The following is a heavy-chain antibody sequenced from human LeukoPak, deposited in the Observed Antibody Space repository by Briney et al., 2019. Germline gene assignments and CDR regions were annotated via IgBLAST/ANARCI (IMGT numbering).Heavy chain of an antibody. Sequence: GGSLRLSCAASGFTFSSYWMHWVRQAPGKGLVWVSRINTDGSSTSYADSVKGRFTISRDNAKNTLYLQMNSLRAEDTAVYYCARPQGQYYVDDAFDIWGQGTMVTVSS. J-gene: IGHJ3*02. D-gene: IGHD3-16*01. V-gene: IGHV3-74*01. CDR1: GFTFSSYW. CDR2: INTDGSST. CDR3: ARPQGQYYVDDAFDI.